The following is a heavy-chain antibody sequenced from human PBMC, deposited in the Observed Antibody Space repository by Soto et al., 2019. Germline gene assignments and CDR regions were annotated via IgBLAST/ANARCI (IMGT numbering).Heavy chain of an antibody. CDR1: GGSVSGGDYY. V-gene: IGHV4-30-4*01. Sequence: QVQLQESGPGLVKPSQTLSLACTVSGGSVSGGDYYWSWIRQPPGKGLEWIGYIYDSGSTYYNSSLKSRVNITLDTSKNQFSLKLTPVTAADTAVYYCARDNGVGPWGQGTLVTVSS. CDR3: ARDNGVGP. CDR2: IYDSGST. J-gene: IGHJ5*02. D-gene: IGHD2-8*01.